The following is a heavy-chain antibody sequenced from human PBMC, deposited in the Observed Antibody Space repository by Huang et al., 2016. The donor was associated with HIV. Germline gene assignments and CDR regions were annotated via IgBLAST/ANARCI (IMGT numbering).Heavy chain of an antibody. CDR3: TRGSAYFYAFDI. J-gene: IGHJ3*02. V-gene: IGHV3-74*01. CDR2: INSDGSST. D-gene: IGHD3-22*01. Sequence: ESGGGSVQPGGSLRLSCAASTFAISNYWMHWVRQSPGKGLVWVSRINSDGSSTTYADSVKGRFTISRDNAKNTRSLKMNSLRAEDTAVYYCTRGSAYFYAFDIWGQGTMVTVSS. CDR1: TFAISNYW.